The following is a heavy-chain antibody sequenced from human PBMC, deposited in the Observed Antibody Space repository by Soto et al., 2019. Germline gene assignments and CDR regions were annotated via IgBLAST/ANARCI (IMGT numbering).Heavy chain of an antibody. CDR1: GYTFTSYG. J-gene: IGHJ4*02. D-gene: IGHD5-12*01. V-gene: IGHV1-18*01. Sequence: QVQLVQSGAEVKKPGASVKVSCKASGYTFTSYGISWVRQAPGQGLEWMGWISAYNGNTNYAQKLQGRVTMTTDTSTITAYMDLRRLRSDDTAVYYCARDVGYSATGDYWGQGTLVTVSS. CDR3: ARDVGYSATGDY. CDR2: ISAYNGNT.